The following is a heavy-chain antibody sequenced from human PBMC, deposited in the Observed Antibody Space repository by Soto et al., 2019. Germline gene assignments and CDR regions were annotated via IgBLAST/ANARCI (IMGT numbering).Heavy chain of an antibody. CDR2: INSDGGST. Sequence: GGSLRLSCAAYGFTFSSYLMHWVRQAPGKGLVWVSRINSDGGSTTYADSVKGRFTTSRDNAKNTLYLQMNSLRVEDTAVYYCAKRDCSRSSCQYYFDYWGQGTLVTVSS. V-gene: IGHV3-74*01. D-gene: IGHD2-2*01. J-gene: IGHJ4*02. CDR1: GFTFSSYL. CDR3: AKRDCSRSSCQYYFDY.